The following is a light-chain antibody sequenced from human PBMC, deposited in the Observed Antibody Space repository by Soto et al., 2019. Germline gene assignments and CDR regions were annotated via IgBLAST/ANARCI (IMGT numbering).Light chain of an antibody. V-gene: IGLV2-11*01. CDR2: EVN. Sequence: QSALTQPRSVSGSPGQSVTISCTGTSSDVGGYHYVSWYQQHPGKAPKLIIYEVNKRPSGVPDRFSGSKSGITASLTVSGLQADDEADYYCGAHAGSNTWVFGGGTKVTVL. J-gene: IGLJ3*02. CDR1: SSDVGGYHY. CDR3: GAHAGSNTWV.